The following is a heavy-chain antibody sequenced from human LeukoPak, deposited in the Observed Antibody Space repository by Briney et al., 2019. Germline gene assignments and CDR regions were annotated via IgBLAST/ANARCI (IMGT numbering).Heavy chain of an antibody. CDR3: ARGLWFGEFRNDAFDI. J-gene: IGHJ3*02. CDR2: INPNSGGT. CDR1: GYTFTGYY. V-gene: IGHV1-2*04. Sequence: GASVKVSCKASGYTFTGYYMHWVRQAPGQGLEWMGWINPNSGGTNYAQKFQGWVIMTRDTSISTAYMELSRLRSDDTAVYYCARGLWFGEFRNDAFDIWGQGTMVTVSS. D-gene: IGHD3-10*01.